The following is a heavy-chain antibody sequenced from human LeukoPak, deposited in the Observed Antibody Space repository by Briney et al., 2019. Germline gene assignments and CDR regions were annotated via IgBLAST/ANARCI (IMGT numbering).Heavy chain of an antibody. CDR2: ISAYNGNT. CDR1: GYTFTGYG. CDR3: ARDLTTVSSEAQGY. Sequence: ASVKVSCRASGYTFTGYGISWVRQAPGQGLEWMGWISAYNGNTNYAQKLQGRVTMTTDTSTSTAYMELRSLRSDDTAVYYCARDLTTVSSEAQGYWGQGTLVTVSS. D-gene: IGHD4-11*01. V-gene: IGHV1-18*01. J-gene: IGHJ4*02.